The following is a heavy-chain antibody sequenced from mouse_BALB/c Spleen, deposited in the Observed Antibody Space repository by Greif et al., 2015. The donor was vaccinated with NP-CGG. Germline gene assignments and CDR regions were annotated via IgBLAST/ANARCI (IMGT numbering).Heavy chain of an antibody. Sequence: VKLMESGPGLVAPSQSLSFTCTVSGFSLTSYGVHWVRQPPGKGLEWLVVIWSDGSTTYNSALKSRLSISKDNSKSQVFSKMNSLQTDDTAMYYCARNSHVYAMDYWGQGTSVTVSS. V-gene: IGHV2-6*02. CDR2: IWSDGST. CDR1: GFSLTSYG. CDR3: ARNSHVYAMDY. J-gene: IGHJ4*01.